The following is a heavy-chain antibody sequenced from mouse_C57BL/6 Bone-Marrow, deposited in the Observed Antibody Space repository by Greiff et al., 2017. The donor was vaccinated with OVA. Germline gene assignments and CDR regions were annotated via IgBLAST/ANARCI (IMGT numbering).Heavy chain of an antibody. Sequence: EVQLQQSGPELVKPGASVKISCKASGYTFTDYYMNWVKQSHGKSLEWIGDINPNNGGTSYNQKFKGKATLTVDKSSSTAYMELRSLTSEDSAVYYCARPSTVVAPFDYWGQGTTLTVSS. V-gene: IGHV1-26*01. J-gene: IGHJ2*01. CDR1: GYTFTDYY. D-gene: IGHD1-1*01. CDR2: INPNNGGT. CDR3: ARPSTVVAPFDY.